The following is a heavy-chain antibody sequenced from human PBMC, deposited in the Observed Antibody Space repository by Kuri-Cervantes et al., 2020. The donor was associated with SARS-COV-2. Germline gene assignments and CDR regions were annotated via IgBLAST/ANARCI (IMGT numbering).Heavy chain of an antibody. CDR3: VKDVAFAGTTFDP. Sequence: GGSLRLSCAASGFTFSAYAMSWVRQAPGKGLEWVSSISDTGGRTDYADSVKGRFTISRDNSKNTLYLQMSSLRAEDTAVYYCVKDVAFAGTTFDPWGQGNLVTVS. J-gene: IGHJ5*02. V-gene: IGHV3-23*01. CDR2: ISDTGGRT. CDR1: GFTFSAYA. D-gene: IGHD1-7*01.